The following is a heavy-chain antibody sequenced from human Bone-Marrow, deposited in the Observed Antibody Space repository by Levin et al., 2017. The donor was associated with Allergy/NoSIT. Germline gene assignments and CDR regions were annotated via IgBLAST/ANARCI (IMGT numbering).Heavy chain of an antibody. Sequence: PGGSLRLSCAASGFTFNIYAMGWVRQAPGTGLEWVSIISADEKITYYGDSVRGRFTISRDSSKNTAYLQMNSLRAEDPAVYYGAKKGLSARPGDEWFGSWGPGTLVTVSS. CDR3: AKKGLSARPGDEWFGS. D-gene: IGHD2-21*02. J-gene: IGHJ5*01. V-gene: IGHV3-23*01. CDR2: ISADEKIT. CDR1: GFTFNIYA.